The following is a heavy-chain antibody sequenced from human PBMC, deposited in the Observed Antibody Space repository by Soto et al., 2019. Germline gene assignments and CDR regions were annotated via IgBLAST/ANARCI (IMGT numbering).Heavy chain of an antibody. D-gene: IGHD6-19*01. CDR3: ATDCPLYSSGWEKYFDY. Sequence: ASVKVSCKVSGYTLTELSMHWVRQAPGKGLEWMGGFDPEDGETIYAQKFQGRVTMTEDTSTDTAYMGLSSLRSEDTAVYYCATDCPLYSSGWEKYFDYWGQGTLVTVAS. J-gene: IGHJ4*02. CDR1: GYTLTELS. CDR2: FDPEDGET. V-gene: IGHV1-24*01.